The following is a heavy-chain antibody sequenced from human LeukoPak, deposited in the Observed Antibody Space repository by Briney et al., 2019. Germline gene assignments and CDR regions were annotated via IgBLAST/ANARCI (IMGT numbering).Heavy chain of an antibody. D-gene: IGHD6-13*01. CDR2: IKQDGSEK. V-gene: IGHV3-7*01. CDR3: ARSRYSSSWSRYGMDV. J-gene: IGHJ6*02. Sequence: GGSLRLSCAASGFTFTNAWMNWVRQAPGKGLEWVANIKQDGSEKYYVDSVKGRFTISRDNAKNSLYLQMNSLRAEDTAVYYCARSRYSSSWSRYGMDVWGQGTTVTVSS. CDR1: GFTFTNAW.